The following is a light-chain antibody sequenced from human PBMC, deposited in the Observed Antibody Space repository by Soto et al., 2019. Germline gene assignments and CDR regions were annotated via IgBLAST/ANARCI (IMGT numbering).Light chain of an antibody. CDR3: SSYAGSNNLVV. J-gene: IGLJ1*01. V-gene: IGLV2-8*01. CDR2: EVS. Sequence: QSALTQPPSASGSPGQSVTISCTGTSSDFGGYNYVSWYQQHPGKAPKLMIYEVSKRPSGVPDRFSGSKSGNTASLTVSGLQAEDEADYYCSSYAGSNNLVVFGTGTKLTVL. CDR1: SSDFGGYNY.